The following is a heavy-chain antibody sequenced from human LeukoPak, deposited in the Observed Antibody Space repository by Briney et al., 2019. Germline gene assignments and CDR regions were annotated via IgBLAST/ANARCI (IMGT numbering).Heavy chain of an antibody. J-gene: IGHJ4*02. V-gene: IGHV4-28*03. D-gene: IGHD6-13*01. Sequence: SETLSLTCAVSGGSISSSNWWSWIRQPPGRTLEWIGSIYYTGTTFDNPSLQSRVTLSVDTSKNHFSLRLTSVTAADTASYYCAREEYSSDWYGHDSWGQGTLVTVSS. CDR2: IYYTGTT. CDR1: GGSISSSNW. CDR3: AREEYSSDWYGHDS.